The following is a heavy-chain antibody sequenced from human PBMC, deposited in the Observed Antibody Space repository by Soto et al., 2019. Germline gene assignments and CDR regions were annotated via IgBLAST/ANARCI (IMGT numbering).Heavy chain of an antibody. Sequence: EVQLVESGGGLVQPGGSLRLSCAASGFTFSDHYMDWVRQAPGKGLEWVGRTRNKANSYTTEYAASVKGRFTISRDDSKHSLYLQMNSLKTEDTAVYYCARGYLRPSTFYDFWSGPPDDYYYGMDVWGQGTTVTVSS. J-gene: IGHJ6*02. CDR2: TRNKANSYTT. CDR1: GFTFSDHY. V-gene: IGHV3-72*01. D-gene: IGHD3-3*01. CDR3: ARGYLRPSTFYDFWSGPPDDYYYGMDV.